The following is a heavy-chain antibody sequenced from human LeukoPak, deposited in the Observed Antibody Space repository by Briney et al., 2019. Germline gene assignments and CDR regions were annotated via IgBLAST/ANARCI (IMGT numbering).Heavy chain of an antibody. CDR2: IYTSGST. J-gene: IGHJ3*02. CDR3: ARYRRYSSPRDAFDI. CDR1: GGSISSYY. D-gene: IGHD6-13*01. V-gene: IGHV4-4*09. Sequence: SETLSLTCTVSGGSISSYYWSWIRQPPGKGLEWIGYIYTSGSTNYNPSLKSRVTISVDTSKNQFSLKLSSATAADTAVYYCARYRRYSSPRDAFDIWGQGTMVTVSS.